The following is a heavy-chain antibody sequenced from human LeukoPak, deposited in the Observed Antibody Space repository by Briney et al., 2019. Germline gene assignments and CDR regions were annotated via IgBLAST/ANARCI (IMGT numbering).Heavy chain of an antibody. J-gene: IGHJ3*02. Sequence: GGSLRLSCEASGFSFNSYAMSWVRQAPGKGLEWVSSITGSGGSTYYTDSVKGRFTISRDNSKDTLYLQVNSLRAEDTAVYYCARDGDIVVVPAAHRENAFDIWGQGTMVTVSS. V-gene: IGHV3-23*01. CDR3: ARDGDIVVVPAAHRENAFDI. CDR2: ITGSGGST. CDR1: GFSFNSYA. D-gene: IGHD2-2*01.